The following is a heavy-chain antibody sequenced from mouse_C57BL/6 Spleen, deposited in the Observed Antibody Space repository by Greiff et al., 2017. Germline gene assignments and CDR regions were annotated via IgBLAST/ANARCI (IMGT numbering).Heavy chain of an antibody. J-gene: IGHJ2*01. CDR1: GYTFTDYE. V-gene: IGHV1-15*01. D-gene: IGHD1-1*02. Sequence: VQLQQSGAELVRPGASVTLSCKASGYTFTDYEMHWVKQTPVHGLEWIGAIDPETGGTAYNQKFKGKAILTADKSSSTAYMELRSLTSEDSAVYYCTREGRNYGPLFGYWGQGTTLTVSS. CDR3: TREGRNYGPLFGY. CDR2: IDPETGGT.